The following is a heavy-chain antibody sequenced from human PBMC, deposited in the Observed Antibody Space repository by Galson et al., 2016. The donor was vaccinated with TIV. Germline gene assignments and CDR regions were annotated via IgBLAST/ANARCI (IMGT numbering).Heavy chain of an antibody. J-gene: IGHJ3*02. CDR3: ARTHDIALTPFDI. CDR2: INSDGSTI. D-gene: IGHD5-12*01. Sequence: SLRLSCAASGFNFNNYWMHWVRQAPGMGLVWVSRINSDGSTISYVDSVTGRFTISRDNAKNTLFLQMNSLRAEDTAVYYCARTHDIALTPFDIWGQGTRVAVSS. CDR1: GFNFNNYW. V-gene: IGHV3-74*01.